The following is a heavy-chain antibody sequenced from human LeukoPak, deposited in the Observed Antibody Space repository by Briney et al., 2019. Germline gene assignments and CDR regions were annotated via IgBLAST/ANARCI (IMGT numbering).Heavy chain of an antibody. CDR2: ISGSGGSP. Sequence: GGSLRHSCAASGFTFSSYAMSWVRQAPGKGLEWVSAISGSGGSPYYADSVKGRFTISRDNSKNTLYLQMNSLRAEDTAVYYCAKDRVFYGDYFDYWGQGTLVTVSS. J-gene: IGHJ4*02. CDR1: GFTFSSYA. V-gene: IGHV3-23*01. D-gene: IGHD4-17*01. CDR3: AKDRVFYGDYFDY.